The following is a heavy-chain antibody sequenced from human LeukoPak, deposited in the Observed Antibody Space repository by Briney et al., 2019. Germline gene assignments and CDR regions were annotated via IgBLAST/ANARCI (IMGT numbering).Heavy chain of an antibody. CDR3: AREVAGTYYYYYYMDV. J-gene: IGHJ6*03. CDR2: ISSSSSYI. Sequence: PGGSLRLSCAASGFTFSSYSMNWVRQAPGKGLEWVSSISSSSSYIYYADSVKGRFTISRDNAKNSLYLQMNSLRAEDTAVYYCAREVAGTYYYYYYMDVWGKGTTVTVSS. CDR1: GFTFSSYS. D-gene: IGHD6-19*01. V-gene: IGHV3-21*01.